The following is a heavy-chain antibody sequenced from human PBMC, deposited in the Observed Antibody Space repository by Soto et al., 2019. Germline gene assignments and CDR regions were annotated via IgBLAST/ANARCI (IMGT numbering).Heavy chain of an antibody. CDR1: GYTFTDYG. Sequence: QVQLVQSGAEMKKPGASVKVSCKASGYTFTDYGISWVRQAPEQGLEWMAWTGDFDGDINYAQNFLGRVTLTIDTSTTTASMELRGLTPDDAAVYYCARDYDRWGQDSFDPWGQGTLVIVSS. CDR3: ARDYDRWGQDSFDP. J-gene: IGHJ5*02. CDR2: TGDFDGDI. V-gene: IGHV1-18*01. D-gene: IGHD3-16*01.